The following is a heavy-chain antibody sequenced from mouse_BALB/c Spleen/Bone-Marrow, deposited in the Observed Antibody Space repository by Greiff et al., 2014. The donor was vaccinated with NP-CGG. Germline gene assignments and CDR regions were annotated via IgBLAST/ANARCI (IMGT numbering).Heavy chain of an antibody. D-gene: IGHD1-1*01. Sequence: EVQLQQSGAELVKPGASVKLSCTASGFNIKDTYMHRVKQRPEQGLEWIGRIDPANGNTKYDPKFQGKATITADTSSNTAYLQLSSLTSEDTAVYYCAAYYYGSSQFAYWGRGTLVTVSA. CDR1: GFNIKDTY. V-gene: IGHV14-3*02. J-gene: IGHJ3*01. CDR2: IDPANGNT. CDR3: AAYYYGSSQFAY.